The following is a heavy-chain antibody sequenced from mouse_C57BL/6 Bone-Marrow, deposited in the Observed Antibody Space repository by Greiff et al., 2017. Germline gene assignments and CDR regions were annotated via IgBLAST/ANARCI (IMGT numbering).Heavy chain of an antibody. CDR2: IYPRSGNT. CDR1: GYTFTSYG. J-gene: IGHJ1*03. D-gene: IGHD1-1*01. CDR3: ARGAVVPWYFDV. Sequence: VQLQQSGAELARPGASVKLSCKASGYTFTSYGISWVKQRTGQGLEWIGEIYPRSGNTYYNEKFKGKATLTADKSSSTAYMELRSLTSEDSAVYFCARGAVVPWYFDVWGTGTTVTVSS. V-gene: IGHV1-81*01.